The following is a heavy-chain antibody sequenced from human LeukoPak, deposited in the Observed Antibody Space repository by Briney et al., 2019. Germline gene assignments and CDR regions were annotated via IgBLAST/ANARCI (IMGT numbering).Heavy chain of an antibody. V-gene: IGHV4-4*07. Sequence: SETLSLTCTVSGGSISSYYWSWIRQPAGKGLEWIGRIYTSGSTNYNPSLKSRVTMSVDTSKNQFSLKLSSVTAADTAVYYCARGCPLDSYCSSTSCYFDYWGQGTLVTVSS. CDR2: IYTSGST. CDR1: GGSISSYY. CDR3: ARGCPLDSYCSSTSCYFDY. J-gene: IGHJ4*02. D-gene: IGHD2-2*01.